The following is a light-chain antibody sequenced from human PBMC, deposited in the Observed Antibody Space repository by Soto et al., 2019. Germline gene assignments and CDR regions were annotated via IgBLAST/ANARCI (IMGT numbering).Light chain of an antibody. J-gene: IGKJ2*01. CDR2: GAS. CDR3: QQYGSSPGYT. Sequence: EIVLTQSPGTLSLSPGERATLSCRASQSVSSSYLAWYQQKPGQAPRLLIYGASSRATGIPDRFSGSGSGTDFPLTISRLEPEDFAVYYCQQYGSSPGYTCGQGTKLEIK. CDR1: QSVSSSY. V-gene: IGKV3-20*01.